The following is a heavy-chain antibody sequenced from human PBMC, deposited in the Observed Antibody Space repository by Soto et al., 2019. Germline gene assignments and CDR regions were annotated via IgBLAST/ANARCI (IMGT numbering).Heavy chain of an antibody. D-gene: IGHD1-1*01. CDR2: ISSSGSTI. CDR1: GFTFSSYE. V-gene: IGHV3-48*03. Sequence: GGSLRLSCAASGFTFSSYEMNWVRRAPGKGLEWVSYISSSGSTIYYADSVKGRFTISRDNAKNSLYLQMNSLRAEDTAVYYCARDRSPGGGVWFDPWGQGTLVTVSS. J-gene: IGHJ5*02. CDR3: ARDRSPGGGVWFDP.